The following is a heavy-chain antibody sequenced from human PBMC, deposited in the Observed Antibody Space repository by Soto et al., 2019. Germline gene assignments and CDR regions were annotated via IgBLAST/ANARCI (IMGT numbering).Heavy chain of an antibody. J-gene: IGHJ3*02. D-gene: IGHD6-13*01. V-gene: IGHV1-24*01. CDR1: GYTLTEFS. CDR2: FNPVDGET. CDR3: ATEEPQLSHDAFDI. Sequence: ASVKVSCKVSGYTLTEFSMHWVRQAPGKGLEWMGGFNPVDGETIYAQKFQSRLTITEDTSTDTAYRELSSLRSEDTAVNYCATEEPQLSHDAFDIWGQGTMVTVSS.